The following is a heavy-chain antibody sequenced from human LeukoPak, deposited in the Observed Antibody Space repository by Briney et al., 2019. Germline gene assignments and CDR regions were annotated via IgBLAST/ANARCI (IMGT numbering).Heavy chain of an antibody. Sequence: GGSLRFSCAASGFTFHNHAMNWVRQAPGKGLEWVSSITYSSRYIYYADSVKGRFISSRDNTQNSLYLQMNSLRAEDTAVYYCARVSRDYGDLDSWGQGTLVTVSS. J-gene: IGHJ4*02. CDR1: GFTFHNHA. CDR2: ITYSSRYI. V-gene: IGHV3-21*01. CDR3: ARVSRDYGDLDS. D-gene: IGHD4-17*01.